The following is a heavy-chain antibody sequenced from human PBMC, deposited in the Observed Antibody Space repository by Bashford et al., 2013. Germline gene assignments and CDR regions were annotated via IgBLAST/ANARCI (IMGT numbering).Heavy chain of an antibody. V-gene: IGHV4-34*01. CDR2: QSWWRH. CDR1: GDSFSGYY. J-gene: IGHJ4*02. CDR3: ARDPAHPTSAVDLDY. D-gene: IGHD6-13*01. Sequence: ETLSLTCAVSGDSFSGYYWNWIRQSPGKGAGVDWRDQSWWRHQLQPSLKSRVTLSLDTSKNQFSLNLSSVTTADTAVYYCARDPAHPTSAVDLDYWGQGILVTVSS.